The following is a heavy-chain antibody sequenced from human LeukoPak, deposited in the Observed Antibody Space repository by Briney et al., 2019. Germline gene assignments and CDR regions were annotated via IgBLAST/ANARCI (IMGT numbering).Heavy chain of an antibody. CDR1: GFTFSSNS. Sequence: GGSLRLSCTASGFTFSSNSMNWVRQAPGKGPDWVSYISDDSYTIYYADSVKGRFTISRDNAKNSLFLQMNSLRAEDTAVYYCARGGSLGYWGQGTLVTVSS. V-gene: IGHV3-48*01. CDR3: ARGGSLGY. J-gene: IGHJ4*02. D-gene: IGHD6-19*01. CDR2: ISDDSYTI.